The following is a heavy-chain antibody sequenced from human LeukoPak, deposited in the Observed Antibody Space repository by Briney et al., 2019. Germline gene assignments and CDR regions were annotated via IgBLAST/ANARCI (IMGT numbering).Heavy chain of an antibody. V-gene: IGHV3-23*01. Sequence: GGSLRLSCTASGFTFGDYAMSWVRQAPGKGLEWVSYITRTSDTIYYGDSVKGRFTISRDNSKNTLYLQMNSLRAVDTAVYYCAKGPLAALGDYWGQGTLVTVSS. J-gene: IGHJ4*02. CDR1: GFTFGDYA. D-gene: IGHD2-15*01. CDR2: ITRTSDTI. CDR3: AKGPLAALGDY.